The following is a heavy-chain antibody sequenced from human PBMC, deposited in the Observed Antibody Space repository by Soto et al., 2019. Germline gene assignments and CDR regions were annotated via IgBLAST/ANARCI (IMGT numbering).Heavy chain of an antibody. V-gene: IGHV3-30-3*01. CDR2: ISYDGSSK. CDR1: GFIFSSYA. J-gene: IGHJ5*02. Sequence: QVQLVESGGGVVQPGRSLRLSCAASGFIFSSYAMHWVRQAPGKGLEWVAVISYDGSSKYYADSEKGRFTISRDNSKNTLYLQINRLSAEDTAVYYCTRADPTVTLSVFDPWGQGTLVTVSS. D-gene: IGHD4-17*01. CDR3: TRADPTVTLSVFDP.